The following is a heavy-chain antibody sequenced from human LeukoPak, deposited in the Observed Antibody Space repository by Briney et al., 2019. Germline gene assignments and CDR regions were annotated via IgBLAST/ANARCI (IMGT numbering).Heavy chain of an antibody. V-gene: IGHV1-24*01. J-gene: IGHJ4*02. CDR1: GYTLTELS. CDR3: ATVSAASPSSGFV. Sequence: EASVKVSCKVSGYTLTELSMHWVRQAPGKGLEWMGGFDPEDGETIYAQKFQGRVTMTEDTSTDTAYMELSSLRSEDTAVYYCATVSAASPSSGFVWGQGTLVTVSS. CDR2: FDPEDGET. D-gene: IGHD3-22*01.